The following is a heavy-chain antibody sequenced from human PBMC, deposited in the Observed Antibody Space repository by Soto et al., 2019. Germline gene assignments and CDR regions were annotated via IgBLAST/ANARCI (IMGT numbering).Heavy chain of an antibody. CDR3: AKTQNFNDYYTGFDS. D-gene: IGHD3-3*01. V-gene: IGHV3-23*01. CDR2: VSGGGGST. Sequence: GGSLRLSCIVSEFSYAGYALAWVRQAPGKGLEWVAAVSGGGGSTYYADSVKRRFSVSRDKSGNMIYLQMNSLTAGDTAVYYCAKTQNFNDYYTGFDSWGQGTRVTVSS. J-gene: IGHJ4*02. CDR1: EFSYAGYA.